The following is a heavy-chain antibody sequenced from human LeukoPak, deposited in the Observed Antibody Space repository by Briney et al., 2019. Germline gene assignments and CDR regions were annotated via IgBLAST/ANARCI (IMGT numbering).Heavy chain of an antibody. Sequence: GESLRLSCAASGFTFSTYWMHWVRQAPGKGLVWVSRVNSGGTTTVYPDPVKGRFTVPRDNAKNTLYLQMNSLRAEDTAVYYCGRVFDGGNSVGYWGQGTLVTVSS. D-gene: IGHD4-23*01. V-gene: IGHV3-74*01. CDR3: GRVFDGGNSVGY. CDR2: VNSGGTTT. J-gene: IGHJ4*02. CDR1: GFTFSTYW.